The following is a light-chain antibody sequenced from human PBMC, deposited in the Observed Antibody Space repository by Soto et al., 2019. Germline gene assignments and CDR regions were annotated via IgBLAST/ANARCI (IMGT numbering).Light chain of an antibody. CDR3: QSYDGILSRV. J-gene: IGLJ1*01. CDR1: SSNIGAGYD. Sequence: QSVLTQPPSVSGAPGQRVTISCTGSSSNIGAGYDVHWYQQLPGTAPKLLIYGNSNRPSGVPDRFSGSKSGTSASLAITGLQAEDEADYYCQSYDGILSRVFGTGTKAPS. V-gene: IGLV1-40*01. CDR2: GNS.